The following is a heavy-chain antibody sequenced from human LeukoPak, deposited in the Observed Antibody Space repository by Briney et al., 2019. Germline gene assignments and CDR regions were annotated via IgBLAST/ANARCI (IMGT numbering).Heavy chain of an antibody. Sequence: SETLSLTCTVSGGSISSYYWSWIRQPPGKGLEWIGHIYHSGSTNYNPSLKSRVTISVDTSKNQFSLKLSSVTAADTAVYYCARGPCDYDFWSGYCNWFDPWGQGTLVTVSS. CDR1: GGSISSYY. V-gene: IGHV4-59*01. D-gene: IGHD3-3*01. CDR3: ARGPCDYDFWSGYCNWFDP. CDR2: IYHSGST. J-gene: IGHJ5*02.